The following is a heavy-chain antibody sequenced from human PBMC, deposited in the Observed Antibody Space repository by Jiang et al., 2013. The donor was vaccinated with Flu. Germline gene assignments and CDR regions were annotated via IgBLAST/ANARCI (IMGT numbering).Heavy chain of an antibody. D-gene: IGHD6-13*01. J-gene: IGHJ6*02. CDR1: GFSLSTSGMC. V-gene: IGHV2-70*01. CDR2: IDWDDDK. CDR3: ARAGYSSSWHDPYYYYGMDV. Sequence: KPTQTLTLTCTFSGFSLSTSGMCVSWIRQPPGKALEWLALIDWDDDKYYSTSLKTRLTISKDTSKNQVVLTMTNMDPVDTATYYCARAGYSSSWHDPYYYYGMDVWGQGTTVTVSS.